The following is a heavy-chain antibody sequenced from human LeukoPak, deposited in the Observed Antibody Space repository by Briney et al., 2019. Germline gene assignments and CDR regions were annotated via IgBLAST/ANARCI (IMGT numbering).Heavy chain of an antibody. V-gene: IGHV3-23*01. J-gene: IGHJ4*02. Sequence: GGSLRLSCAASGFTFSSYAMSGVRQAPGKGLEWVSAISGSGGSTYYADSVKGRFTISRDNSKNTLYLQMNSLRAEDTAVYYCAKGGYDSSGYYYYFDYWGQGTLVTVSS. D-gene: IGHD3-22*01. CDR2: ISGSGGST. CDR3: AKGGYDSSGYYYYFDY. CDR1: GFTFSSYA.